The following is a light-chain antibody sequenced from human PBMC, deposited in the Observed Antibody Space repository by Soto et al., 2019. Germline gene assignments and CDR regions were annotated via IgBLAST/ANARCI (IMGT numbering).Light chain of an antibody. CDR3: QSYDSSLRLAV. J-gene: IGLJ3*02. CDR2: DVG. CDR1: SSDVGGYNY. Sequence: QSALTQPRSVSGSPGQSVTISCTGTSSDVGGYNYVPWYQQHPGKAPKLMIYDVGKRPSGVPDRFSGSKSDNTASLTISGLQAEDEADYYCQSYDSSLRLAVFGGGTKLTVL. V-gene: IGLV2-11*01.